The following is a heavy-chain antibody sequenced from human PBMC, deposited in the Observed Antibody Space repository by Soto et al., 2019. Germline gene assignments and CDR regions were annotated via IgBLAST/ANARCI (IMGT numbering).Heavy chain of an antibody. Sequence: GGSLRLSCAASGFMFSDYAMTWARQAPGKELEWVSGLLRPGRSTYYADSVKGRFTISGDTSANAVYLQMDSLRAEDTAVYYCAKDAIANDGIWLMDSWGQGTVVTVSS. CDR3: AKDAIANDGIWLMDS. CDR2: LLRPGRST. V-gene: IGHV3-23*01. J-gene: IGHJ5*02. D-gene: IGHD3-16*01. CDR1: GFMFSDYA.